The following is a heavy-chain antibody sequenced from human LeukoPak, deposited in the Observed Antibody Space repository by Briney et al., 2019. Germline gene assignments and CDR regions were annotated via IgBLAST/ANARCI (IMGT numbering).Heavy chain of an antibody. CDR1: GYTFTTYG. J-gene: IGHJ5*02. V-gene: IGHV1-18*04. D-gene: IGHD3-9*01. CDR2: ISAYNGNT. Sequence: ASVKVSCKASGYTFTTYGISWLRQAPGQGLEWMGWISAYNGNTNYAQKLQGRVTMTTDTSTNTAYMELRSLRSDDTAVYYCARDPSIRSFDWMWLDPWGQGTLVTVSS. CDR3: ARDPSIRSFDWMWLDP.